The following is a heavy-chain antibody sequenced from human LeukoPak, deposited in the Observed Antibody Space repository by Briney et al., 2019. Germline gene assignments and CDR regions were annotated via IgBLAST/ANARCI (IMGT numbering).Heavy chain of an antibody. D-gene: IGHD3-16*01. Sequence: GGSLRLSCAASGFTFSSYWMNWARQAPGKGREWVASINHNGNVNYYVDSMKGRFTISRDNAKNSLYLQMSTLSAEDTAVYFCARGGGVDVWRQGATVTVSS. CDR3: ARGGGVDV. CDR2: INHNGNVN. J-gene: IGHJ6*02. V-gene: IGHV3-7*03. CDR1: GFTFSSYW.